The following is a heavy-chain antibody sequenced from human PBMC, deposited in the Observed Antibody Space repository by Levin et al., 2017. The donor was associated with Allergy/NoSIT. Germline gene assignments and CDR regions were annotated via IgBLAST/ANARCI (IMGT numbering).Heavy chain of an antibody. J-gene: IGHJ4*02. CDR3: ASIDCSGGSCYDY. Sequence: SCAVSGGSISSSNWWSWVRQPPGKGLEWIGEIYHSGSTNYNPSLKSRVTISVDKSKNQFSLKLSSVTAADTAVYYCASIDCSGGSCYDYWGQGTLVTVSS. CDR2: IYHSGST. V-gene: IGHV4-4*02. D-gene: IGHD2-15*01. CDR1: GGSISSSNW.